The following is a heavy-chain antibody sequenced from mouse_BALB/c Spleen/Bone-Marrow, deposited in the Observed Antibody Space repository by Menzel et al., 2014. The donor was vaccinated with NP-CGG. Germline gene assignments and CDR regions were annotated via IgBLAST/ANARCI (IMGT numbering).Heavy chain of an antibody. CDR3: ARLNYYGNLFV. CDR2: INPDSSTI. J-gene: IGHJ1*01. CDR1: GFDFSRYW. D-gene: IGHD1-1*01. Sequence: EVNVVESGGGLVQPGGSLKLSCAASGFDFSRYWMSWVRQAPGKGLEWIGKINPDSSTINYTPSLKDKFIISRDNAKNTLHLQMSKVRSEDTALYYCARLNYYGNLFVWGAGTTVTVSS. V-gene: IGHV4-1*02.